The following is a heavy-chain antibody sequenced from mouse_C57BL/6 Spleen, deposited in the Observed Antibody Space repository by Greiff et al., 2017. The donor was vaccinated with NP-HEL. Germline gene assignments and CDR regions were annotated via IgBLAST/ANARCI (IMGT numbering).Heavy chain of an antibody. J-gene: IGHJ2*01. CDR2: IDPSDSYT. CDR1: GYTFTSYW. D-gene: IGHD1-1*01. CDR3: AFFTTTFSDY. V-gene: IGHV1-50*01. Sequence: QVQLQQPGAELVKPGASVKLSCKASGYTFTSYWMQWVKQRPGQGLEWIGEIDPSDSYTNYNQKFKGKATLTVDTSSSTAYMQLSSLTSEDSAVYYCAFFTTTFSDYWGQGTTLTVSS.